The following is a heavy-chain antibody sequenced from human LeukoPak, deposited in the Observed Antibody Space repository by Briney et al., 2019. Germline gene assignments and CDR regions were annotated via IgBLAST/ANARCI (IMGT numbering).Heavy chain of an antibody. CDR2: MYTSGST. CDR3: AREANGSLQLPCYYFEY. D-gene: IGHD1-26*01. J-gene: IGHJ4*02. CDR1: GGSISSGSYY. V-gene: IGHV4-61*02. Sequence: KSSETLSLTCTVSGGSISSGSYYWSWLRRPAGKGLEWIGRMYTSGSTHYTRSLKSRVTISVDTSKNQFSLTLSSVTAPATVVYYCAREANGSLQLPCYYFEYWGQGTLVS.